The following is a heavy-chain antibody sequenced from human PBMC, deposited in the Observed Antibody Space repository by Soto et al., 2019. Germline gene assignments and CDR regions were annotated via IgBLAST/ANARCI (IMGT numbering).Heavy chain of an antibody. CDR3: ARHRGDSPYWYFDL. CDR2: IYYSGST. V-gene: IGHV4-39*01. Sequence: QLQLQESGPGLVKPSETLSLTCTVSGGSISSSSYYWGWIRQPPGKGLEWIGSIYYSGSTYYNPSLKSRVTISVDTSTNPFSLKLSSVTAADTAVYYCARHRGDSPYWYFDLWGRGTLVTVSS. J-gene: IGHJ2*01. D-gene: IGHD2-21*02. CDR1: GGSISSSSYY.